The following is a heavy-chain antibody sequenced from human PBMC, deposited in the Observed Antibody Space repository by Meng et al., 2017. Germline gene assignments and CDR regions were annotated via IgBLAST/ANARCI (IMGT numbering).Heavy chain of an antibody. V-gene: IGHV4-59*12. CDR1: GGSISSYY. CDR3: ARGYDFWSGQYYFDY. CDR2: IYYSGST. J-gene: IGHJ4*02. Sequence: QVQLHGSGPGLVKPSETLSLTCTVSGGSISSYYWSWIRQPPGKGLEWIGYIYYSGSTNYNPSLKSRVTISVDTSKNQFSLKLSSVTAADTAVYYCARGYDFWSGQYYFDYWGQGTLVTVSS. D-gene: IGHD3-3*01.